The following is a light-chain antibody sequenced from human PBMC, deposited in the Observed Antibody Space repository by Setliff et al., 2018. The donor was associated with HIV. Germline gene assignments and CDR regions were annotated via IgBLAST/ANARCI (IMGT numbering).Light chain of an antibody. CDR3: SSFTTTTTLV. CDR1: SSDVGSYNY. J-gene: IGLJ1*01. CDR2: EVS. V-gene: IGLV2-14*01. Sequence: QSVLTQPASVSGSPGQSITISCTGTSSDVGSYNYVSWYQQHPGKAPKLMISEVSNRPSGVSNRFSGSKSDNTASLTISGLQAEDEADYFCSSFTTTTTLVFGTGTK.